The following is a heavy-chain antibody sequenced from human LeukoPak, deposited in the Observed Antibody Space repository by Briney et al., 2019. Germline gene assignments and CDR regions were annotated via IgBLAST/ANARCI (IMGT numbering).Heavy chain of an antibody. J-gene: IGHJ4*02. Sequence: PSETLSLTCAVYGGSFSGYYWSWIRQPPGKGQEWIGEINHSGSTNYNPSLKSRVTISVDTSKNQFSLKLSSVTAADTAVYYCARVGYSSSSYIDYWGQGTLVTVSS. D-gene: IGHD6-6*01. CDR1: GGSFSGYY. CDR2: INHSGST. V-gene: IGHV4-34*01. CDR3: ARVGYSSSSYIDY.